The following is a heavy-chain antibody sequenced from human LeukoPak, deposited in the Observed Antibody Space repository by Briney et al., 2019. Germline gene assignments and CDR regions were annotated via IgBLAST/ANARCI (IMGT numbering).Heavy chain of an antibody. D-gene: IGHD5-18*01. J-gene: IGHJ4*02. CDR1: GFSFSSYA. CDR3: AKLSGYSYGYVSDY. V-gene: IGHV3-23*01. CDR2: ISGSGGST. Sequence: GGSLRLSCAASGFSFSSYAMIWVHQAPGKELEWVSAISGSGGSTYYADSVKGRFTISRDNSKDTLYLQMNSLRAEDTAVYYCAKLSGYSYGYVSDYWGQGTLVTVSS.